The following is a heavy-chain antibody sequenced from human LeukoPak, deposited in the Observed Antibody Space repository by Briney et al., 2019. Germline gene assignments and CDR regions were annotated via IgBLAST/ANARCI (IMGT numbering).Heavy chain of an antibody. D-gene: IGHD3-22*01. Sequence: ASVKVSCKASGYTFTSYGISWVRQAPGQGLEWMGWISAYNGNTNYAQELQGRVTMTTDTSTSTAYMELRSLRSDDTAVYYCARVEGSSGYYRTFDYWGQGTLVTVSS. CDR2: ISAYNGNT. V-gene: IGHV1-18*01. CDR1: GYTFTSYG. CDR3: ARVEGSSGYYRTFDY. J-gene: IGHJ4*02.